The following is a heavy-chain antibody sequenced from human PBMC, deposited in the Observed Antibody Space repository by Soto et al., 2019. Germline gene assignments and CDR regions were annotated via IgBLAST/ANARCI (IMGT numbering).Heavy chain of an antibody. Sequence: QVQLVQSGAEVKKPGSSVKVSCKASGGTFSSHVFNWVRQAPGQGLEWMGGIMPIIGTANYAQKFQGRVTITADEPPRTAYRGLSSLRSEDTPFYYCARDLDFRVGNIPPLDYWGRGPLVPVPP. CDR2: IMPIIGTA. D-gene: IGHD3-3*01. CDR3: ARDLDFRVGNIPPLDY. J-gene: IGHJ4*02. CDR1: GGTFSSHV. V-gene: IGHV1-69*01.